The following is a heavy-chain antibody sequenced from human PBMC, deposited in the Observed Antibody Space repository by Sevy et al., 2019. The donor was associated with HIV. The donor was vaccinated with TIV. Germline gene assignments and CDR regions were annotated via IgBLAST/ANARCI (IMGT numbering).Heavy chain of an antibody. Sequence: ASVKVSCKASGYTFIDYYMHWVRQAPGQGLEWMGWINPNSGGINYAQKFQGRVTMTRDTSISTAYMELSRLRSDDTAVYDCARLRRGGRYGGPIDYWGQGTLVTVSS. V-gene: IGHV1-2*02. D-gene: IGHD3-16*01. J-gene: IGHJ4*02. CDR3: ARLRRGGRYGGPIDY. CDR1: GYTFIDYY. CDR2: INPNSGGI.